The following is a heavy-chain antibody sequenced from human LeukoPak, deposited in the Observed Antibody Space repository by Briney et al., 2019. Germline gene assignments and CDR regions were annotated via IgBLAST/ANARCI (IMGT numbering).Heavy chain of an antibody. D-gene: IGHD6-19*01. J-gene: IGHJ4*02. V-gene: IGHV4-39*07. CDR1: GGSISSSSYY. Sequence: SETLSLTCTVSGGSISSSSYYWGWIRQPPGKGLEWIGSIYYSGSTYYNPSLKSRVTISVDTSKNQISLKLSSVTAADTAVYYCARMRVFSSGWYYFDYWGQGTLVTVSS. CDR3: ARMRVFSSGWYYFDY. CDR2: IYYSGST.